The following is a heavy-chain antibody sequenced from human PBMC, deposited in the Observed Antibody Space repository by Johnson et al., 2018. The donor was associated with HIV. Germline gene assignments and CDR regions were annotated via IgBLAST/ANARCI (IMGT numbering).Heavy chain of an antibody. V-gene: IGHV3-74*02. CDR1: GFTFSSYW. J-gene: IGHJ3*02. CDR3: ARAPSRLRYFDWSEDAFDI. Sequence: VQLVESGGGLVQPGGSLRLSCVASGFTFSSYWMHWVRQAPGKGLVWVSRINSDGSSTSYADSVKGRFTISRDNAKDKLYLQMNSLGAEDTAVYYCARAPSRLRYFDWSEDAFDIWGQGTMVTVSS. D-gene: IGHD3-9*01. CDR2: INSDGSST.